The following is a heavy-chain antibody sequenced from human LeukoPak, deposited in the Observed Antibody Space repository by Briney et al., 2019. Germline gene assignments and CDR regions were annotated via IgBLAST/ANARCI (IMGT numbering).Heavy chain of an antibody. CDR1: GGSISTTGHY. D-gene: IGHD6-13*01. J-gene: IGHJ4*02. CDR3: ASDKGYSNNYFDY. CDR2: IYYSGST. V-gene: IGHV4-39*02. Sequence: SETLSLTCTVSGGSISTTGHYWAWIRQPPGKGLQWIASIYYSGSTYYNSSLKSRVTISVDTSKNQFSLKLSSMTAADTAVYYCASDKGYSNNYFDYWGQGTLVTVSS.